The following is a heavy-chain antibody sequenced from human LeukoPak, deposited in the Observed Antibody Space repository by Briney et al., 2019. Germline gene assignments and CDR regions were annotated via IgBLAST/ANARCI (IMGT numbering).Heavy chain of an antibody. CDR1: GGSISIDGYY. J-gene: IGHJ6*02. V-gene: IGHV4-61*08. Sequence: PSETLSLTCTVSGGSISIDGYYWSWIRQHPGKGLEWIGYISYSGSTNYNPSLKSRVTISVDTSKNQFSLKLSSVTAADTAVYYCARGGSGYDSFYYYGMDVWGQGTTVTVSS. CDR2: ISYSGST. CDR3: ARGGSGYDSFYYYGMDV. D-gene: IGHD5-12*01.